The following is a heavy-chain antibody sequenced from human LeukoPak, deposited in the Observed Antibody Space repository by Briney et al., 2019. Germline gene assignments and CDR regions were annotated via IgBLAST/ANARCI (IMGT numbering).Heavy chain of an antibody. CDR3: ARDNGDYTTHFDY. CDR2: INTNSGGT. D-gene: IGHD4-17*01. CDR1: GYTFTGYY. Sequence: ASVRVSCKASGYTFTGYYMHWVRQAPGQGLEWMGWINTNSGGTKYEQKFQGRVTMTRDTSISTAYMELSRLSSDDTAVYSCARDNGDYTTHFDYWGQGTLVTVSS. V-gene: IGHV1-2*02. J-gene: IGHJ4*02.